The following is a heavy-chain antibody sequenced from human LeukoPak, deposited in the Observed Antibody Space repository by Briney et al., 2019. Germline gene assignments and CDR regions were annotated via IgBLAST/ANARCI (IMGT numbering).Heavy chain of an antibody. CDR2: ISYDGSNK. J-gene: IGHJ4*02. CDR3: AKDTSSGCLDY. V-gene: IGHV3-30*18. CDR1: GFTFSSYG. Sequence: GGSLRLSCAASGFTFSSYGMHWVRQAPGKGLEWVAVISYDGSNKYYADSVKGRFTISRDNSKSTLYLQMNSLRAEDTAVYYCAKDTSSGCLDYWGQGTLVTVSS. D-gene: IGHD6-19*01.